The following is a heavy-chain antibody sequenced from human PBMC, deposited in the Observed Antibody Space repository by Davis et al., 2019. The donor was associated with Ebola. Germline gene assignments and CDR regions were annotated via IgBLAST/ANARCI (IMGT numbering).Heavy chain of an antibody. CDR1: GGSISSSSYY. V-gene: IGHV4-39*07. CDR2: IYYSGST. J-gene: IGHJ4*02. CDR3: ARVASYGDYFDY. Sequence: SETLSLTCTVSGGSISSSSYYWGWIRQPPGKGLEWIGGIYYSGSTYYNPSLKSRVTISGDTSKNQFSLKLSSVTAADTAVYYCARVASYGDYFDYWGLGTLVTVSS. D-gene: IGHD4-17*01.